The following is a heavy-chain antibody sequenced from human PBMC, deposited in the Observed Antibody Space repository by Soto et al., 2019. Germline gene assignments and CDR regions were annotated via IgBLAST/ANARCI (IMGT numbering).Heavy chain of an antibody. J-gene: IGHJ5*02. CDR2: ITWKSGTI. CDR3: AKGSDSSGYGWFDP. V-gene: IGHV3-9*01. D-gene: IGHD3-22*01. Sequence: GGSLRLSCAASGFKFDDYAMHWVRQAPGKGLEWVSGITWKSGTIAYADSVKGRFTISRDNAKNSLYLQMSSLRPEDTAFYYCAKGSDSSGYGWFDPWGQGTLVTVSS. CDR1: GFKFDDYA.